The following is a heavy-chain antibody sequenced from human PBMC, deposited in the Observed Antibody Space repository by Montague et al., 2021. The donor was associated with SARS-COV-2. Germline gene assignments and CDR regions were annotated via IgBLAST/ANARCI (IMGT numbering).Heavy chain of an antibody. V-gene: IGHV4-61*10. J-gene: IGHJ6*02. CDR3: GRYSVSYGLDV. CDR2: IYNSGPT. CDR1: GASIGTGNHY. Sequence: SETLSLTCRVSGASIGTGNHYWTWIRPAAGQGLEWIGNIYNSGPTNYNPSLKSRVTISLDTSKNHFSLLLSSVTAADTATYYCGRYSVSYGLDVWGQGTTVTVSS. D-gene: IGHD3-16*01.